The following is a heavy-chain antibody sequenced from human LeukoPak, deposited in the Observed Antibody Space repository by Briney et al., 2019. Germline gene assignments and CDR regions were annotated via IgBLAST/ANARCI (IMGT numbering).Heavy chain of an antibody. CDR2: IYTSGST. CDR1: GGSISNYF. J-gene: IGHJ4*02. V-gene: IGHV4-4*07. D-gene: IGHD3-10*01. Sequence: SETLSLTCTLSGGSISNYFWNWIRQPVGKGLEWIGRIYTSGSTNYNPSLKSRVTMSIDTSKNQFSLKVISVTAADAAVYYCARAGDGSGSYDNADYDFWGRGILVTVSS. CDR3: ARAGDGSGSYDNADYDF.